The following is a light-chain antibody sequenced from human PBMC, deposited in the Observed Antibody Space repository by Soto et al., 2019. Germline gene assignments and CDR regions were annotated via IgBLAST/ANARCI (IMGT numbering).Light chain of an antibody. V-gene: IGKV1-39*01. CDR3: QQSHSTPYT. CDR1: QNIGYY. Sequence: DIQMTQSPSSLSASVGDGVTITCRASQNIGYYLNWYQQKPGKAPNLVIFGASALQSGVPSRFSGSGFGTDFTLTINGLQPEDFATYFCQQSHSTPYTFGQGTKLENK. CDR2: GAS. J-gene: IGKJ2*01.